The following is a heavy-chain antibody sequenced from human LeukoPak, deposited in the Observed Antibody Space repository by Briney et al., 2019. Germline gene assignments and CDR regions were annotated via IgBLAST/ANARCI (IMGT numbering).Heavy chain of an antibody. J-gene: IGHJ4*02. D-gene: IGHD1-26*01. CDR3: ARGLCGSYHYFDY. CDR1: GFTVSSNY. CDR2: IYSGGST. Sequence: PGGSPRLSCAVSGFTVSSNYMSWLRQAPGKGLEWVSVIYSGGSTYYADSVKGRFTISRDNSKNTLYLQVNSLRAEDTAVYYCARGLCGSYHYFDYWGQGTLVTVSS. V-gene: IGHV3-53*01.